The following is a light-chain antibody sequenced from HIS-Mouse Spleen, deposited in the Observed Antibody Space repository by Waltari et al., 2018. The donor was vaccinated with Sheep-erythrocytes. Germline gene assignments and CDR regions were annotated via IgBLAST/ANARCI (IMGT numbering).Light chain of an antibody. CDR3: CSYAGSSTWV. CDR1: SSDGGSYNL. J-gene: IGLJ3*02. CDR2: EGS. Sequence: GQSITISCTGTSSDGGSYNLVSWYQQHPGKAPKLLIYEGSKRPSGVSNRFPGSKSGNPASLTTSGLQAEDEADYYCCSYAGSSTWVFGGGTKLTVL. V-gene: IGLV2-23*01.